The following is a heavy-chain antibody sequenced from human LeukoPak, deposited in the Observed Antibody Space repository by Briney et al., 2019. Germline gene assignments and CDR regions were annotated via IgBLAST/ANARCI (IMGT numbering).Heavy chain of an antibody. CDR1: GYTFTSYD. J-gene: IGHJ4*02. CDR2: SNAVNGNT. CDR3: TRGTWIKGFDY. Sequence: ASVKVSCKASGYTFTSYDMHWVRQAPGQRLEWMGRSNAVNGNTKYSQEFQVRVTITRDTSSSTVYRELSSLRSEDMAVYYCTRGTWIKGFDYWGQGTLVTVSS. D-gene: IGHD2-2*03. V-gene: IGHV1-3*02.